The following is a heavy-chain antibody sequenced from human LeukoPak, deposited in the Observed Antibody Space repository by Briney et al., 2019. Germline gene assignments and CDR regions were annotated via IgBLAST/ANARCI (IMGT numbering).Heavy chain of an antibody. Sequence: SETLSLTCTVSGGSISSYYWSWIRQPPGKGLEWIGYIYYSGSTKYNPSLKSRVTISVDTSKNQFSLKLSSVTAADTAVYYCARGGVDTAMVLGNWFDPWGQGTLVTVSS. CDR2: IYYSGST. J-gene: IGHJ5*02. V-gene: IGHV4-59*01. CDR1: GGSISSYY. D-gene: IGHD5-18*01. CDR3: ARGGVDTAMVLGNWFDP.